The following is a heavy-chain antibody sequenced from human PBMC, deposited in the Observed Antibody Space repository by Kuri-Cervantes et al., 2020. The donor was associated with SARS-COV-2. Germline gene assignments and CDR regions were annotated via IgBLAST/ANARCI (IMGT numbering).Heavy chain of an antibody. CDR1: GGSFSDYY. J-gene: IGHJ6*02. CDR3: AREYRGLYGMDV. D-gene: IGHD1-14*01. Sequence: SETLSLTCAVYGGSFSDYYWSWVRQPPGKGLEWIGEINHSGNTNYDPSLKSRVTISIDTSKNQFSLKLSSVTAADTAVYYCAREYRGLYGMDVWGQGTTDTVSS. CDR2: INHSGNT. V-gene: IGHV4-34*01.